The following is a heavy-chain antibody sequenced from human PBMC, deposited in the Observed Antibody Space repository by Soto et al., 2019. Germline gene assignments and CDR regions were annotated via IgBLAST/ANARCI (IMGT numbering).Heavy chain of an antibody. D-gene: IGHD5-18*01. CDR1: GGTFSSYA. CDR3: ASVIKYNYGHRPYYYYGMDV. CDR2: IIPIFGTA. Sequence: QVQLVQSGAEVKKPGSSVKVSCTASGGTFSSYAISWVRQAPGQGLEWMGGIIPIFGTANYAQKFQGRVTITADESTSTAYMQLSSLRSEDTAVYYCASVIKYNYGHRPYYYYGMDVWGQGTTVTVSS. J-gene: IGHJ6*02. V-gene: IGHV1-69*01.